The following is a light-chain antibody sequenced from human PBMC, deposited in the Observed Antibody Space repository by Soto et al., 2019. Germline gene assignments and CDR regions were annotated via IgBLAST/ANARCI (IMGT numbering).Light chain of an antibody. J-gene: IGKJ4*02. V-gene: IGKV3-20*01. CDR3: QPYGSAPLT. CDR1: QSVSSSY. CDR2: GAS. Sequence: EIVLTQSPGTLSLSPGERATLSCRASQSVSSSYLAWYQQKPGQAPRLLIYGASSRATGIPDRFSGSGSGTDFTLTISRLVPEDFAVYYCQPYGSAPLTFGGGTKVDIK.